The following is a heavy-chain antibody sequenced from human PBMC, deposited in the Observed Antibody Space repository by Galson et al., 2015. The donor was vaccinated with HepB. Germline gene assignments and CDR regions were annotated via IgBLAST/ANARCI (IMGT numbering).Heavy chain of an antibody. D-gene: IGHD2-15*01. CDR2: LYSDRST. J-gene: IGHJ3*02. CDR3: ARMQSNGWTRGDSLDI. Sequence: SLRLSCAASGFTISANYMTWVRQAPGKGLEWVSLLYSDRSTYYADSVKGRFTISRDNSKSTLYLHMNSLRAEDTAVYYCARMQSNGWTRGDSLDIWGQGAMVTVSS. V-gene: IGHV3-66*01. CDR1: GFTISANY.